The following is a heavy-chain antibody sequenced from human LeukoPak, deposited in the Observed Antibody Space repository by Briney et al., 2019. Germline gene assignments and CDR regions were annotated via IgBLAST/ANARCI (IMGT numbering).Heavy chain of an antibody. Sequence: SETLSLTCTASGGSISSGSYYWSWIRQPAGKGLEWIGRIYTSGSTNYNPSVKSRVTISVETSEIQFSLKLTAVTAADTAVYYCARSGYSTGSLDAFDIWGQGTMVTVSS. CDR3: ARSGYSTGSLDAFDI. CDR1: GGSISSGSYY. V-gene: IGHV4-61*02. J-gene: IGHJ3*02. CDR2: IYTSGST. D-gene: IGHD6-19*01.